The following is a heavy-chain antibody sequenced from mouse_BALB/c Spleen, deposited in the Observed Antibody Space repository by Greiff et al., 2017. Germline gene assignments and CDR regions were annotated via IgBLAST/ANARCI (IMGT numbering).Heavy chain of an antibody. CDR2: ISDGGSYT. D-gene: IGHD2-3*01. Sequence: EVQLVESGGGLVKPGGSLKLSCAASGFTFSDYYMYWVRQTPEKRLEWVATISDGGSYTYYPDSVKGRFTISRDNAKNNLYLQMSSLKSEDTAMYYCARGRDGYYVDYWGQGTTLTVSS. CDR3: ARGRDGYYVDY. CDR1: GFTFSDYY. J-gene: IGHJ2*01. V-gene: IGHV5-4*02.